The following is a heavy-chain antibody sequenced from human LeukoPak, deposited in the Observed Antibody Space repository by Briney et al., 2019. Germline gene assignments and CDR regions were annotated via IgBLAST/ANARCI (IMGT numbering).Heavy chain of an antibody. V-gene: IGHV3-48*02. CDR1: GFTFSSYA. Sequence: GGSLRLSCAAAGFTFSSYAMNWVRQAPGKGLEWVSYISSSSSTIYYADSVKGRFTISRDNAKNSLYLQMNSLRDEDTAVYYCARDTVIPYSQVGTTKDWGQGTLVTVSS. CDR2: ISSSSSTI. J-gene: IGHJ4*02. CDR3: ARDTVIPYSQVGTTKD. D-gene: IGHD1-26*01.